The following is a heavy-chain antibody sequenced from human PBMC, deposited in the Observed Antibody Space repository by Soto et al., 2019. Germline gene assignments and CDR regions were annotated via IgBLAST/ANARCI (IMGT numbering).Heavy chain of an antibody. CDR3: AKAQVYSSSSMSGYYYYYYMDV. CDR2: ISWNSGSI. CDR1: GFTFDDYA. V-gene: IGHV3-9*01. Sequence: LSLTCAASGFTFDDYAMHWVRPAPGKGLGWVSGISWNSGSIGYADSVKGRVTISIANAKNSLYLEMNRLRAEVTALYYCAKAQVYSSSSMSGYYYYYYMDVWGKGTTVTVSS. J-gene: IGHJ6*03. D-gene: IGHD6-6*01.